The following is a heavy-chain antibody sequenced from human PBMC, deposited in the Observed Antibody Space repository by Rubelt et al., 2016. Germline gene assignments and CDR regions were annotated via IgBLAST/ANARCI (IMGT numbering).Heavy chain of an antibody. Sequence: QLQLQESGPGLVKPSETLSLTCTVSGGSISSSSYYWGWIRQPPGKGLEWIGSIYYSGSTYYNPPLKVRVTCSDARAKNRFCLKLGSVPAADTAVYYCARGDDTIFGVVNYWGQGTLVTVSS. CDR2: IYYSGST. CDR1: GGSISSSSYY. CDR3: ARGDDTIFGVVNY. V-gene: IGHV4-39*07. J-gene: IGHJ4*02. D-gene: IGHD3-3*01.